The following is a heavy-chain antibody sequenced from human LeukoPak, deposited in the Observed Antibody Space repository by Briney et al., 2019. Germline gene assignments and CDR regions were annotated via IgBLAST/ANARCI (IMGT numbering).Heavy chain of an antibody. CDR2: INPKSGRT. J-gene: IGHJ4*02. Sequence: GASVKVSCKASGYTFTSSDINWVRQATGQGLEWMGWINPKSGRTGYAKKFQARVSMTMNTSITTAYMEVSSLRFEDTAVYYGARGRSGLAAAGTYDSWGQGTLITVSS. CDR1: GYTFTSSD. V-gene: IGHV1-8*01. CDR3: ARGRSGLAAAGTYDS. D-gene: IGHD6-13*01.